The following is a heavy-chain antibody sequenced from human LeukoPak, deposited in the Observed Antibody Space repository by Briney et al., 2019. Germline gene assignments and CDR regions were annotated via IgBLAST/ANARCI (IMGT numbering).Heavy chain of an antibody. J-gene: IGHJ4*02. D-gene: IGHD7-27*01. V-gene: IGHV3-15*07. CDR2: IKRKTDAGTT. CDR1: GFTFSDAW. Sequence: GGSQSLSCPASGFTFSDAWMNWVRQAPGKGLEWVGRIKRKTDAGTTDYAAPVKGRFTISRDDSKNTLYLQMNSLKTEDTAVYYCTTGNWGPYWGQGTLVTVSS. CDR3: TTGNWGPY.